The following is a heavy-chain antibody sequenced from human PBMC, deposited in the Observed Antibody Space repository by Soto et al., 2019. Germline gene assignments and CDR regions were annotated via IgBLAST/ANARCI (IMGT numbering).Heavy chain of an antibody. D-gene: IGHD2-2*02. CDR1: GYTFTSYY. J-gene: IGHJ6*02. Sequence: QVQLVQSGAEVKKPGASVKVSCKASGYTFTSYYMHWVRQAPGQGLEWMGIINPSGGSTSYAQKFQGRVNMTRDTSTSTVYMELSSLRSEDTAVYYCARVQCSSTSCYTAGVYDYSYYGMDVWGQGTTVTVSS. CDR3: ARVQCSSTSCYTAGVYDYSYYGMDV. CDR2: INPSGGST. V-gene: IGHV1-46*01.